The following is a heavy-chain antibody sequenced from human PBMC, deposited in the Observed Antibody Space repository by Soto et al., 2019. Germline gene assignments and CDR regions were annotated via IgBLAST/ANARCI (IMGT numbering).Heavy chain of an antibody. D-gene: IGHD3-22*01. CDR3: ARVGGYYRYYYYYYMDV. V-gene: IGHV3-48*01. Sequence: GGSLRLSCAASGFTFSSYSMNWVRQAPGKGLEWVSYISSSSSTIYYADSVKGRFTISRDNAKNSLYLQMNSLIAEDTAVYYCARVGGYYRYYYYYYMDVWGKGTTVTVSS. J-gene: IGHJ6*03. CDR2: ISSSSSTI. CDR1: GFTFSSYS.